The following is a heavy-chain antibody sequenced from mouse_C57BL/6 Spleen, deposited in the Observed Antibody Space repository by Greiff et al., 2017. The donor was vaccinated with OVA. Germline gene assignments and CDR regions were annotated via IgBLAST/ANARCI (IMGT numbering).Heavy chain of an antibody. J-gene: IGHJ2*01. D-gene: IGHD2-5*01. Sequence: VQLQQSVAELVRPGASVKLSCTASGFNFKNTYMHWVKQRPEQGLEWIGRIDPANGSTKYAPKFQGKATITADTSSNTAYLQLSSLTSEDTAIYYCARSGSNPYYFDYWGQGTTLTVSS. CDR3: ARSGSNPYYFDY. V-gene: IGHV14-3*01. CDR2: IDPANGST. CDR1: GFNFKNTY.